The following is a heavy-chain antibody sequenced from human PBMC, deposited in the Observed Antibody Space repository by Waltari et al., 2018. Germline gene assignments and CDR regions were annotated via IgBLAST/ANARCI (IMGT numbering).Heavy chain of an antibody. D-gene: IGHD5-12*01. CDR2: INWNNGDR. V-gene: IGHV1-2*02. CDR3: AREDIVATKVFDD. J-gene: IGHJ4*01. CDR1: GYTFTAYY. Sequence: QVQLVQSGAEVKKPGASVKVSCKTSGYTFTAYYMHWVRQAPGQGLEWMGWINWNNGDRDCAQKLRGRVTITRETSLATVYMEMNRLTSDDTAVYYCAREDIVATKVFDDWGHGTLVTVSS.